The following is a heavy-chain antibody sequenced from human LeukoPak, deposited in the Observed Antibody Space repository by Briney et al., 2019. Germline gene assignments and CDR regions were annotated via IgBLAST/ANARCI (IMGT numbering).Heavy chain of an antibody. CDR3: ARGTDHYDFWSGYAPGY. Sequence: ASVKVSCKASGYTFTSYYMHWVRQAPGQGLEWMGIINPSGGSTSYAQKFQGRVTMTRDTSTSTVYMELSSLRSEDTAVYYCARGTDHYDFWSGYAPGYWGQGTLVTVSS. D-gene: IGHD3-3*01. CDR1: GYTFTSYY. V-gene: IGHV1-46*01. J-gene: IGHJ4*02. CDR2: INPSGGST.